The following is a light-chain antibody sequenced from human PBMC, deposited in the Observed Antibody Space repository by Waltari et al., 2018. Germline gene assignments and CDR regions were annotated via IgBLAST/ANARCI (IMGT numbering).Light chain of an antibody. CDR3: SSYTTSRPWV. J-gene: IGLJ3*02. Sequence: QSALTQPASVSGSPGQSITISCTGPRSYVGGYPYVSWYQQHPGKAPKLMIYEVSNRPSGVSNRFSGSKSGNTASLTISGLQTEDEADYYCSSYTTSRPWVFGGGTEVTVL. V-gene: IGLV2-14*01. CDR1: RSYVGGYPY. CDR2: EVS.